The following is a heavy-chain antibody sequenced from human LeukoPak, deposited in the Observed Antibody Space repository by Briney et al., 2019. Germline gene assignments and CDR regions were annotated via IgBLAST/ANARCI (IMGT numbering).Heavy chain of an antibody. CDR1: GGSISSYY. Sequence: PSETLSLTCTVSGGSISSYYWSWIRQPPGKGLEWIGYIYYSGSTNYNHSLKSRVTISVDTSKNQFSLKLSSVTAADTAVYYCARERWGAKTGTTLYYYYGMDVWGQGTTVTVSS. D-gene: IGHD1-1*01. V-gene: IGHV4-59*01. CDR2: IYYSGST. CDR3: ARERWGAKTGTTLYYYYGMDV. J-gene: IGHJ6*02.